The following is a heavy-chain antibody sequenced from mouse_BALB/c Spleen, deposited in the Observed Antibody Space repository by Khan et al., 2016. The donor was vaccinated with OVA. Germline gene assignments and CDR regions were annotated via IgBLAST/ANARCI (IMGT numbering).Heavy chain of an antibody. V-gene: IGHV1-53*01. J-gene: IGHJ3*01. CDR1: GYTFTSYY. D-gene: IGHD2-3*01. CDR3: TRSGDGSFAY. Sequence: QVQLQQSGAELVKPGASVRLSCKASGYTFTSYYLYWVKQRPGQGLAWIGDINPSNGDTNFNEKFKSKATLTVDKSSSTAYIHLNSLTSEDAAGYYGTRSGDGSFAYWGQGTLVTVSA. CDR2: INPSNGDT.